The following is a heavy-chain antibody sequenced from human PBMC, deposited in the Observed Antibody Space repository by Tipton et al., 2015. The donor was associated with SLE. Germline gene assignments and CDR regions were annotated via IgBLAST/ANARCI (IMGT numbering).Heavy chain of an antibody. CDR2: SSGSGGST. V-gene: IGHV3-23*01. J-gene: IGHJ1*01. D-gene: IGHD6-13*01. CDR1: GFTFSSCA. CDR3: GAAAAHGYFQH. Sequence: SLRLSCAASGFTFSSCAMNWVRKAPGKGLEWVSASSGSGGSTYYADSVKGRFTISRVNSKNTLYLQMNSLRAEDTAVSYCGAAAAHGYFQHWGQGTLVTVSS.